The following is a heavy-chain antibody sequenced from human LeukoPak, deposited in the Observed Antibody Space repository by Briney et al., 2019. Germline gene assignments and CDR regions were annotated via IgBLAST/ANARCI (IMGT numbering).Heavy chain of an antibody. D-gene: IGHD6-19*01. CDR2: ISGSGGST. CDR1: GFTFSSYA. V-gene: IGHV3-23*01. Sequence: GRSLRLSCAAAGFTFSSYAMSWVRQAPGKGLEWVSAISGSGGSTYYADSVKGRFTISRDNSKNTLYLQMNSLRAEDTAVYYCATYGTAVAGTHWFDPWGQGTLVTVSS. CDR3: ATYGTAVAGTHWFDP. J-gene: IGHJ5*02.